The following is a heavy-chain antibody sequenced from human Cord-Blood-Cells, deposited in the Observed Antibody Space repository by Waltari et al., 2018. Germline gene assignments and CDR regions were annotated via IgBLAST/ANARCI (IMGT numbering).Heavy chain of an antibody. D-gene: IGHD5-12*01. CDR2: ISGSGGST. CDR3: ANLEGYSGYDVDY. Sequence: EVQLLESGGGLVQPGGSLRLSCAASGFTFSSYAMSWVRQAPGTGLEWVSAISGSGGSTYYADSVEGRFTISRDNSKNTLYLKMNSLRAEDTAVYYCANLEGYSGYDVDYWGQGTLVTVSS. CDR1: GFTFSSYA. J-gene: IGHJ4*02. V-gene: IGHV3-23*01.